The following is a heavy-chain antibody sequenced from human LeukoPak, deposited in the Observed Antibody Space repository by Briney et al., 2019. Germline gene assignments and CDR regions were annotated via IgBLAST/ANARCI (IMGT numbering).Heavy chain of an antibody. CDR1: GFTFSSYW. Sequence: PGGSLGLSCTVSGFTFSSYWMSWVRQAPGKGLEWVANIKQDGSEKHYVDSVKGRFTISRDNAKNSLYLQMNSLRAEDTAVYYCARRRYSGSSQHFDYWGQGTLVTVSS. CDR2: IKQDGSEK. CDR3: ARRRYSGSSQHFDY. D-gene: IGHD1-26*01. J-gene: IGHJ4*02. V-gene: IGHV3-7*01.